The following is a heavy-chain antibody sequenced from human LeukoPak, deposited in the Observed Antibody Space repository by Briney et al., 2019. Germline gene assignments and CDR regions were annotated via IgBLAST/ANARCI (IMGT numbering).Heavy chain of an antibody. CDR3: ARHLTYDLGDF. D-gene: IGHD3-3*01. CDR2: MFNGGGT. J-gene: IGHJ4*02. V-gene: IGHV4-39*01. CDR1: GASISALSDY. Sequence: SHTLSLTCTLSGASISALSDYWGWIRQAPGKGLEWIGSMFNGGGTFYNPSLKSRVSMSIDVSKNQFSLRLKSVAASDTALYYCARHLTYDLGDFWGQGALVTVAS.